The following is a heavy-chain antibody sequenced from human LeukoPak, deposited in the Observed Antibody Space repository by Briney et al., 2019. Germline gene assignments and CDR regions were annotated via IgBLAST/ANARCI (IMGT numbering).Heavy chain of an antibody. D-gene: IGHD3-22*01. CDR1: GGSISSYY. V-gene: IGHV4-59*08. CDR3: ARHYSREDSSGYDAFDI. J-gene: IGHJ3*02. Sequence: PSETLSLTCTVSGGSISSYYWSWIRQPPGKGLEWIGHIYYSGSTNYNPSLKSRVTISVDTSKNQFSLKLSSVTAADTAVYYCARHYSREDSSGYDAFDIWGQGTMVTVSS. CDR2: IYYSGST.